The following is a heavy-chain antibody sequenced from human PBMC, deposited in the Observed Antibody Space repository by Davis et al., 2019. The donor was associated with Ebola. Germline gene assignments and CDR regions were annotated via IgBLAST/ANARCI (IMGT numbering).Heavy chain of an antibody. CDR3: AKPPNRGSSKNGSFQD. Sequence: PGGSLRLSCAASGFTFSSYAMTWVRQVPGKGLEGVSIVSGSGGSTYYADSVKGRFTISRDNSKNTRYLQMNTMRAVDTAVYYCAKPPNRGSSKNGSFQDWGQGTLVSVSS. J-gene: IGHJ1*01. V-gene: IGHV3-23*01. CDR1: GFTFSSYA. CDR2: VSGSGGST. D-gene: IGHD6-13*01.